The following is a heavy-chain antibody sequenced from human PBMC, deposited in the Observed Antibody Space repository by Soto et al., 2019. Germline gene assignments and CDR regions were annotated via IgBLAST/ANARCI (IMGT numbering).Heavy chain of an antibody. V-gene: IGHV5-51*01. Sequence: PGESLKISCKGSGYRFTSYWIGWVRQMPGKGLEWMGIIYPGDSDTRYSPSFQGQVTISADKSISTAYLQWNSLKASDTAMYYCATRYSSSWYELDVWGQGTTVTVSS. CDR2: IYPGDSDT. CDR1: GYRFTSYW. D-gene: IGHD6-13*01. J-gene: IGHJ6*02. CDR3: ATRYSSSWYELDV.